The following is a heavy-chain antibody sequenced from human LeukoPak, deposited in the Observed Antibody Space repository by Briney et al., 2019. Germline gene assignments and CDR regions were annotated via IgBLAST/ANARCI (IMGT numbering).Heavy chain of an antibody. CDR1: GFTFSSYP. V-gene: IGHV3-23*01. J-gene: IGHJ4*02. Sequence: GGSLRLSCSASGFTFSSYPMSWVRQAPGKELEWVSAISVGGSTYYADSVRGRFTISRDNSKNTLYLQMNSLRVDDTGIYYCVRGISSPNYWGQGTLVTVSS. CDR3: VRGISSPNY. CDR2: ISVGGST. D-gene: IGHD6-13*01.